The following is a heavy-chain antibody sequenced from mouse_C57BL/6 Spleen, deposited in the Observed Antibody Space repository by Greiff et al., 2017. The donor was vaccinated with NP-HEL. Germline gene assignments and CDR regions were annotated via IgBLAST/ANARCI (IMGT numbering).Heavy chain of an antibody. D-gene: IGHD1-2*01. CDR3: ARSITTEAWFAY. Sequence: VQLQQSGPVLVKPGASVKMSCKASGYTFTDYYMNWVKQSHGKSLEWIGVINPYNGGTSYNQKFKGKATLTVDKSSSTAYMELNSLTSEDSAVYYCARSITTEAWFAYWGQGTLVTVSA. CDR1: GYTFTDYY. V-gene: IGHV1-19*01. CDR2: INPYNGGT. J-gene: IGHJ3*01.